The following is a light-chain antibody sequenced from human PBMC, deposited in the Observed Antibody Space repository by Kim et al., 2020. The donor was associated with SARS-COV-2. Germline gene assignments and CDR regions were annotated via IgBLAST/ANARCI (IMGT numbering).Light chain of an antibody. CDR2: VDSDGSH. CDR3: LTWGPGIRV. Sequence: SVQLTCTLSSEYKTYAIAWHQQLPEKGPRYLMNVDSDGSHTRGDGIPDRFSGSSSGAERYLTISSLQPEDEADYYCLTWGPGIRVFGGGTQLTVL. CDR1: SEYKTYA. V-gene: IGLV4-69*01. J-gene: IGLJ2*01.